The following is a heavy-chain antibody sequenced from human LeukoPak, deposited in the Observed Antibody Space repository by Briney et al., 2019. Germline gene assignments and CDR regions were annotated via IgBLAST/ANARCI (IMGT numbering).Heavy chain of an antibody. CDR3: ATDSSRELPDY. V-gene: IGHV3-20*04. CDR1: GFTFGDYG. J-gene: IGHJ4*02. D-gene: IGHD1-26*01. Sequence: GGSLRLSCAASGFTFGDYGMSWVRQPPGKGLEWVSAINWNGDSTGYRESVKGRFTISRDNAKNALFLQMNSLRAEDTALYYCATDSSRELPDYWGQGTLVTVSS. CDR2: INWNGDST.